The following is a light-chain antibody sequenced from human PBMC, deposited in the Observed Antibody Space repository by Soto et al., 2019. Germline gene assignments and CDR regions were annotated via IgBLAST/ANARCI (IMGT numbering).Light chain of an antibody. CDR1: QSVSSY. V-gene: IGKV3-11*01. J-gene: IGKJ5*01. CDR3: QQRSNWPRIT. CDR2: DAS. Sequence: ESVLTQFPATLSLSPGERSTLSCRASQSVSSYLAWYQQKPGQAPRLLIYDASTRATGIPARFSGSGSGTDFPLTLSSLEPEAFAVYYCQQRSNWPRITFGQGTRLEIK.